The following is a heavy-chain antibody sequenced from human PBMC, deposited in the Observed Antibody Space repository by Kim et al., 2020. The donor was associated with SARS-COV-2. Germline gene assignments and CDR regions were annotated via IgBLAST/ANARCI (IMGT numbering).Heavy chain of an antibody. Sequence: GGSLRLSCAASGFTFDDYGMSWVRKAPGKGLEWVSGINRNSDSTGYADSVKGRFTISRDNAKNSLFLQMNNPRAEDTALYHCVRGYAGGPFDLWGQGTL. CDR1: GFTFDDYG. V-gene: IGHV3-20*01. CDR2: INRNSDST. D-gene: IGHD3-16*01. CDR3: VRGYAGGPFDL. J-gene: IGHJ4*02.